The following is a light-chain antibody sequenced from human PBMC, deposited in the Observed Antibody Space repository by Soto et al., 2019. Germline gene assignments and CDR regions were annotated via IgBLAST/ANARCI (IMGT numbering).Light chain of an antibody. V-gene: IGKV3-20*01. CDR3: QQYGSSPWT. CDR2: GAS. Sequence: EIVLTQSPGTLSLSPGERPTLSCRASQSVSSASLAWTQQKPGQAPRLLIYGASSRATGIPDRFSGSGSGTDFTLTISRLEPEDFAVYYCQQYGSSPWTFGQGTKVEIK. J-gene: IGKJ1*01. CDR1: QSVSSAS.